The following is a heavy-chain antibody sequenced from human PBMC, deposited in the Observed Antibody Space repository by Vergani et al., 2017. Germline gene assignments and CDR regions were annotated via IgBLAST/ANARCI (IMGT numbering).Heavy chain of an antibody. J-gene: IGHJ6*02. CDR2: IYYSGST. V-gene: IGHV4-39*07. CDR3: ARDLTMVRGVTKGYYYGMDV. Sequence: QLQLQESGPGLVKPSETLSLTCTVSGGSISSSSYYWGWIRQPPGKGLEWIGSIYYSGSTYYNPSLKSRVTISVDTSKNQFSLKLSSVTAADTAVYYCARDLTMVRGVTKGYYYGMDVWGQGTTVTVSS. D-gene: IGHD3-10*01. CDR1: GGSISSSSYY.